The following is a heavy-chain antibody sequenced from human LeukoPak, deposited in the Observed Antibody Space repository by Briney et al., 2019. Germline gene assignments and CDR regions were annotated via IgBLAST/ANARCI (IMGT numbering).Heavy chain of an antibody. CDR2: ISYSGST. D-gene: IGHD7-27*01. Sequence: SETLSLTCTVSGGSISSYYWSWIRQPPGKGLEWIGYISYSGSTNYIPSLKSRVTMSVDTSKNQFSLRLSSVTAADTAVYYCARLQGRGENYLDFWGQGALVTVST. V-gene: IGHV4-59*08. CDR1: GGSISSYY. J-gene: IGHJ4*02. CDR3: ARLQGRGENYLDF.